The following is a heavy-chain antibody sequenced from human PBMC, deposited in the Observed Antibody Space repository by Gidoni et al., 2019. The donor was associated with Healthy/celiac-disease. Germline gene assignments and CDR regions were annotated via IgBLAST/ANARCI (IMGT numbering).Heavy chain of an antibody. V-gene: IGHV3-30*18. D-gene: IGHD5-18*01. CDR2: ISYDGSNK. CDR1: GSPFSSLC. Sequence: QVQLVESGEGVVQLGRPLRLPCAASGSPFSSLCLHCARQAPGKGLEWGAVISYDGSNKDYAESVKGRFTISRDNSKNTLYLQMNSLRAEDTAVYYCAKGTSKVDTAMGNPAPFDPWGQGTLVTVSS. CDR3: AKGTSKVDTAMGNPAPFDP. J-gene: IGHJ5*02.